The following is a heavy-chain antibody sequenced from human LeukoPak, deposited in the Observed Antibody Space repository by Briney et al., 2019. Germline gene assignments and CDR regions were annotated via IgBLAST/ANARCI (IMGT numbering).Heavy chain of an antibody. CDR2: IYYSGST. J-gene: IGHJ4*02. V-gene: IGHV4-59*01. CDR3: AREVNYYGSGYFDY. Sequence: SETLSLTCTVSGGSISSYYWSWIRQPPGKGLEWIGYIYYSGSTNYNPSLESRVTISVDTSKNQFSLKLSSVTAADTAVYYCAREVNYYGSGYFDYWGQGTLVTVSS. CDR1: GGSISSYY. D-gene: IGHD3-10*01.